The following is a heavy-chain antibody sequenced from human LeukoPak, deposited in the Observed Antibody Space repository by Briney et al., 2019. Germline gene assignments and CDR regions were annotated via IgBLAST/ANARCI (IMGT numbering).Heavy chain of an antibody. V-gene: IGHV7-4-1*02. CDR2: INTNIGNP. D-gene: IGHD2-15*01. CDR1: GYTFTTYA. Sequence: ASVKVSCKASGYTFTTYALNWVRQAPGQGLEWMGWINTNIGNPTYAQGFTGRFVFSVDASVSTAYLQISSLKAEDTAVYYCARGVEDTGDYWGQGTLVTVSS. CDR3: ARGVEDTGDY. J-gene: IGHJ4*02.